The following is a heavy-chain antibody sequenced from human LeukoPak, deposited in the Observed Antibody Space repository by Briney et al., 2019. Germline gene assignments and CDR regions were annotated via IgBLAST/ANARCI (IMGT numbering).Heavy chain of an antibody. CDR1: GYTFTSYY. J-gene: IGHJ4*02. Sequence: ASVKVSCKASGYTFTSYYMHWVRQAPGQGLEWMGIINPSGGSTIYAQKFQGRVTMTRDTSTSTVYMELSSLRSEDTAVYYCARPTDPDYDFWSGYPHWGQGTLVTVSS. CDR2: INPSGGST. D-gene: IGHD3-3*01. CDR3: ARPTDPDYDFWSGYPH. V-gene: IGHV1-46*03.